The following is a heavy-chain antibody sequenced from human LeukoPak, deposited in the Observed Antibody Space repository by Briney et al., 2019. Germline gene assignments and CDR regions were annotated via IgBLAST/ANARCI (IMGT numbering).Heavy chain of an antibody. Sequence: ASVKVPCKASGYTFTGYHLHWVRQAPGQGLEWMGWINPNSGDTTYAQKFQGRVTMTRDTSISTAYMELSRLRSDDTAVYYCARDFEYYYDTKWYAFDIWGQGTMVAVSS. CDR3: ARDFEYYYDTKWYAFDI. V-gene: IGHV1-2*02. D-gene: IGHD3-22*01. J-gene: IGHJ3*02. CDR1: GYTFTGYH. CDR2: INPNSGDT.